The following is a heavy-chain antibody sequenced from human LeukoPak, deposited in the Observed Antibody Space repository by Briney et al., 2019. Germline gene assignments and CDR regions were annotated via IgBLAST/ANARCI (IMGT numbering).Heavy chain of an antibody. J-gene: IGHJ3*02. CDR2: ISGGGGNT. Sequence: GGSLRLSCAASGFTFSSYAMHWVRQAPGKGLEWVSAISGGGGNTYYADSVKGRFTISRDNSKNTLYLQMNSLRAEDTAVYYCGKNRYSGSLSPFDIWGQGTMVTVSS. V-gene: IGHV3-23*01. D-gene: IGHD1-26*01. CDR3: GKNRYSGSLSPFDI. CDR1: GFTFSSYA.